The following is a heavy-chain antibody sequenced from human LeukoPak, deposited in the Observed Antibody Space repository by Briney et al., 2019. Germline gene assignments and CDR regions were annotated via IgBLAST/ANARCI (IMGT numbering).Heavy chain of an antibody. J-gene: IGHJ6*02. Sequence: PGGSLRLSCAASGFTVSSNYMSWVRQAPGKGLEWVSVIYSGGSTYYADSVKGRFTISRDNSKNPLYLQMNSLRAKDTAVYYCAREQSPYYYYGMDVWGQGTTVTVSS. CDR3: AREQSPYYYYGMDV. CDR2: IYSGGST. D-gene: IGHD5-24*01. V-gene: IGHV3-66*01. CDR1: GFTVSSNY.